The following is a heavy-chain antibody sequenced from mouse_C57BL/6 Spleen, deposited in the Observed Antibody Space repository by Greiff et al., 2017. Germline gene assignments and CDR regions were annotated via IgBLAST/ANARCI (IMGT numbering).Heavy chain of an antibody. V-gene: IGHV1-39*01. CDR1: GYSFTDYN. D-gene: IGHD1-1*01. CDR2: LNPNYGTT. Sequence: EVQLQQSGPELVQPGASVKISCKASGYSFTDYNMDWVTQSNGKSLEWIGVLNPNYGTTSYNQQFKGQATLTVDQSSSTAYMQLNSLTSEDYAVAYGASDYYGSSYYFDYWGQGTTLTVSS. CDR3: ASDYYGSSYYFDY. J-gene: IGHJ2*01.